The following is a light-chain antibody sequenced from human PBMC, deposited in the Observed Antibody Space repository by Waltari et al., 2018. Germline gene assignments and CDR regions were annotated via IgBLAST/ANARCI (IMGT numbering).Light chain of an antibody. CDR1: SSNIGAGYD. J-gene: IGLJ3*02. Sequence: QSVLTQPPSVSGAPGQRVTISCTGSSSNIGAGYDVHWYQQLPGTAPKLLIYGNSNRPSGVPDRFSGSKSGTSASLDIAGLQAEDEADYCCQSYDSSLSGSGVFGGGTKLTVL. CDR3: QSYDSSLSGSGV. CDR2: GNS. V-gene: IGLV1-40*01.